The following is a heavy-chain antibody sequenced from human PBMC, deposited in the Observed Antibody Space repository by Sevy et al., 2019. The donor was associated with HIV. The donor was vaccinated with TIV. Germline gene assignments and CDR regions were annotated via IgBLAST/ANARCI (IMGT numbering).Heavy chain of an antibody. Sequence: GGSLRLSCVASGFTFSSYEMNWVRQAPGKGLEWVSYISNSGTSMYYSDSVKGRFTNSRDNARNSLYLQMNSLSAEDTAVYYCARDLPPSATTVAHFDCWGQGTLVTVSS. CDR1: GFTFSSYE. J-gene: IGHJ4*02. CDR2: ISNSGTSM. V-gene: IGHV3-48*03. D-gene: IGHD4-17*01. CDR3: ARDLPPSATTVAHFDC.